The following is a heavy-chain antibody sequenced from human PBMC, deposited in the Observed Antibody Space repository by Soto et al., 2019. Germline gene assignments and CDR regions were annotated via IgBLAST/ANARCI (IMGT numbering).Heavy chain of an antibody. V-gene: IGHV5-51*01. CDR1: GYSFTSYW. Sequence: PGESLKISCKGSGYSFTSYWIGWVRQMPGKGLEWMGIIYPGDSDTRYSPSFQGQVTISADKSISTAYLQWSSLKASDTAMYYCARRGRTAAAGKGWFDPWGQGTPVTVSS. J-gene: IGHJ5*02. CDR2: IYPGDSDT. CDR3: ARRGRTAAAGKGWFDP. D-gene: IGHD6-13*01.